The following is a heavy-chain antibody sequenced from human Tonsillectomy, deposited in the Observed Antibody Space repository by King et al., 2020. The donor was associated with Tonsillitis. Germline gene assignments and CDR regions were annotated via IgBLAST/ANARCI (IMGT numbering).Heavy chain of an antibody. CDR1: GDSISSYY. V-gene: IGHV4-59*01. Sequence: VQLQESGPGLVKPSETLSLTCTVSGDSISSYYWSWIRQPPGKGLEWIGYIYYTGSTNYNPSLKSQVTISVDTSKNQFSLKLSSVTAADTAVYYCARDTYYYDSTGYYPTYFDYWGQGTLVTVSS. J-gene: IGHJ4*02. CDR3: ARDTYYYDSTGYYPTYFDY. D-gene: IGHD3-22*01. CDR2: IYYTGST.